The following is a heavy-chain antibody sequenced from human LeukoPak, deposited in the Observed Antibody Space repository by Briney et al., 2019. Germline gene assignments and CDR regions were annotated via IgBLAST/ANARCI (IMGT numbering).Heavy chain of an antibody. CDR1: GYSISSGYY. CDR3: ARAFTITFGGAYYFDY. CDR2: IYYSGST. V-gene: IGHV4-61*01. J-gene: IGHJ4*02. D-gene: IGHD3-16*01. Sequence: SETLSLTCAVSGYSISSGYYWGWIRQPPGKGLEWIGYIYYSGSTNYNPSLKSRVTISVDTSKNQFSLKLSSVTAADTAVYYCARAFTITFGGAYYFDYWGQGTLVTVSS.